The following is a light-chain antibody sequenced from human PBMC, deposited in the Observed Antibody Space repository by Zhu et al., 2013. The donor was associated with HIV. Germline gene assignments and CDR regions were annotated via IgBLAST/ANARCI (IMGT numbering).Light chain of an antibody. CDR1: QSVRNNY. Sequence: EIVLTQSPGTLSLSPGEKVTLSCRASQSVRNNYLAWYQQKPGQAPRLLIYGASSRATGIPDRFSGSGSGTDFTLTISRLEPEDFAVYFCQQYGSSPLTFGGGTTVEIK. CDR3: QQYGSSPLT. J-gene: IGKJ4*01. V-gene: IGKV3-20*01. CDR2: GAS.